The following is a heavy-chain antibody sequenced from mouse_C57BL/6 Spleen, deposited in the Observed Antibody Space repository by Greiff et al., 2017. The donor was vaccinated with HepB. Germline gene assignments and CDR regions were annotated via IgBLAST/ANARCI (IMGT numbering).Heavy chain of an antibody. Sequence: VHVKQSGAELVKPGASVKLSCTASGFNIKDYYMHWVKQRTEQGLEWIGRIDPEDGETKYAPKFQGKATITADTSSNTAYLQLSSLTSEDTAVYYCARGSTMKWYFDVWGTGTTVTVSS. D-gene: IGHD2-4*01. CDR2: IDPEDGET. CDR1: GFNIKDYY. CDR3: ARGSTMKWYFDV. J-gene: IGHJ1*03. V-gene: IGHV14-2*01.